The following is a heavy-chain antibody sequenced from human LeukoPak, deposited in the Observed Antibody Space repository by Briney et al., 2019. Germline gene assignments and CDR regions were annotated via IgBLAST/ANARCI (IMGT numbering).Heavy chain of an antibody. V-gene: IGHV3-30*02. Sequence: GGSLRLSRVASGFTFTTQGMHWVRQAPGRGLEWVTFIQNDASDKRYADSVKGRFTISRDNSKNTIYLQMNSLRAEDTAVYYCAKTGAWGQGTLVTVSS. D-gene: IGHD1-14*01. CDR1: GFTFTTQG. J-gene: IGHJ5*02. CDR2: IQNDASDK. CDR3: AKTGA.